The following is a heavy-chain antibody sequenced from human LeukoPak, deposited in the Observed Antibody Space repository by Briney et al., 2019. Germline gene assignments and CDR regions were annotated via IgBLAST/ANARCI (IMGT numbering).Heavy chain of an antibody. D-gene: IGHD3-3*01. J-gene: IGHJ4*02. CDR3: ARDRAWNYFDY. V-gene: IGHV3-30*03. Sequence: GGSLRLSCAPSGFTFSRHGMHWVRQAPGKGLEWVAIILNDGSSKYYAHSVEGRFTISRDNSKNTLYLQMDSLRAEDTAVYYCARDRAWNYFDYWGQGTLVTVSS. CDR2: ILNDGSSK. CDR1: GFTFSRHG.